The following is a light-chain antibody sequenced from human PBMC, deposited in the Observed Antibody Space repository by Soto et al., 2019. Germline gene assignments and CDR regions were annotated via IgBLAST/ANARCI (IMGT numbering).Light chain of an antibody. V-gene: IGKV3-11*01. CDR2: DAS. CDR1: QSVSSY. CDR3: QQRSNWRGIT. Sequence: EIVLTQSPATLSLSPGERATLSCRASQSVSSYLAWYQQKPGQAPRLLIYDASNRATGIPARFSGSGSGTDSTLTISSLEPEDFAVYYCQQRSNWRGITFGQGTRLEIK. J-gene: IGKJ5*01.